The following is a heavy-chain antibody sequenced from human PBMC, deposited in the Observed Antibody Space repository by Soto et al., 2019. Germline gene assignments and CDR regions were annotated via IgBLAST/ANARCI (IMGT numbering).Heavy chain of an antibody. D-gene: IGHD3-16*02. CDR1: GYTFTGYY. J-gene: IGHJ6*02. CDR2: INPNSGGT. V-gene: IGHV1-2*04. CDR3: AREYDYVWGSYRHYGMDV. Sequence: ASVKVSCKASGYTFTGYYMHWVRQAPGQGLEWMGWINPNSGGTNYAQKFQGWVTMTRDTSISTAYMELSRLRSDDTAVYYCAREYDYVWGSYRHYGMDVWGQGTKVTVSS.